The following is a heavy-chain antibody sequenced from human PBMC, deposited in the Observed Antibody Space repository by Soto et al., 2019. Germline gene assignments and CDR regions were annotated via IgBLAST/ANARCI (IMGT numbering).Heavy chain of an antibody. CDR3: ARDLWVEPELYYYVMDV. D-gene: IGHD1-1*01. Sequence: QVQLQESGPGLVRPSQTLSLTCTVSGYSISSADYYWSWIRQTPGKGLEWIGHIFHSGTTYYNPSLKSRLNISVDTSKNHFSLRLPSVTAADTAVYYCARDLWVEPELYYYVMDVWGQGTTVTVSS. CDR1: GYSISSADYY. CDR2: IFHSGTT. V-gene: IGHV4-30-4*01. J-gene: IGHJ6*02.